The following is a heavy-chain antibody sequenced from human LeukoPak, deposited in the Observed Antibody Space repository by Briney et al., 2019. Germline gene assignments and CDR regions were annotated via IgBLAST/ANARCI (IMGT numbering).Heavy chain of an antibody. CDR1: GFTFSSYW. V-gene: IGHV3-7*01. CDR2: MKQDGSEK. J-gene: IGHJ4*02. CDR3: ARGPIYYYDSSGYFAFDY. Sequence: GGSLRLSCAASGFTFSSYWMSWVRQAPGKGLEWVANMKQDGSEKYYVDSVKGRFTISRDNAKNSLYLQMNSLRAEDTDVYYCARGPIYYYDSSGYFAFDYWGQGTLVTVSS. D-gene: IGHD3-22*01.